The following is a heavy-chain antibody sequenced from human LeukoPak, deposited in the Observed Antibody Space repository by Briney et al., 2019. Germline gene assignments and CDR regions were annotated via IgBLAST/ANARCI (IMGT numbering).Heavy chain of an antibody. CDR1: GFTFSSYW. CDR2: INSDGSST. CDR3: ARVIIVGATGI. Sequence: GGSLRLSCAASGFTFSSYWMHWVRQAPGKGLVWVSRINSDGSSTKYADSVKGRFTISRDNAKNSLYLQMNSLRAEDTAVYYCARVIIVGATGIWGQGTMVTVSS. V-gene: IGHV3-74*01. D-gene: IGHD1-26*01. J-gene: IGHJ3*02.